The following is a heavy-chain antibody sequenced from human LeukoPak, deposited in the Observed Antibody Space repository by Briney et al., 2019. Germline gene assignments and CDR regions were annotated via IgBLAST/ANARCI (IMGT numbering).Heavy chain of an antibody. CDR2: IYYSGST. CDR3: ARRTETFTDY. J-gene: IGHJ4*02. D-gene: IGHD2-2*01. CDR1: GGSISNYY. V-gene: IGHV4-39*01. Sequence: SETLSLTCTVSGGSISNYYWSWIRQPPGKGLEWIGSIYYSGSTYYNPSLKSRVTISVDTSKNQFSLKLSSVTAADTAVYYCARRTETFTDYWGQGTLVTVSS.